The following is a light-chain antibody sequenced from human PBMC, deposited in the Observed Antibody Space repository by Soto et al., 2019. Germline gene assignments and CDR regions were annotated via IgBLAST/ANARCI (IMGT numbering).Light chain of an antibody. Sequence: QSALTQPASVSGSPGQSITISCTGTSSDVGSYNLVSWYQQHPGKAPKLMIYEVSKRPSGVPNHFSGSKSGNTASLTISGLQAEDEADYYCCSYAGSSTLVFGGGTALTVL. V-gene: IGLV2-23*02. CDR3: CSYAGSSTLV. J-gene: IGLJ2*01. CDR2: EVS. CDR1: SSDVGSYNL.